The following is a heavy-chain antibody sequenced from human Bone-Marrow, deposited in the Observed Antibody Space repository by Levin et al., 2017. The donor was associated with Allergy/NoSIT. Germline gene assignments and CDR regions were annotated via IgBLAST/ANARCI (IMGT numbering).Heavy chain of an antibody. V-gene: IGHV1-69*13. J-gene: IGHJ3*02. Sequence: SVKVSCTGSGGTFSSFPITWVRQAPGQGLEWMGGIIPIFDTVTYAQKFKGRVTITADESTSTAYMELSSLRSEDTAMYYCARAHQDCSDGSCYHDAFDIWGQGTVVTVSS. CDR2: IIPIFDTV. D-gene: IGHD2-15*01. CDR3: ARAHQDCSDGSCYHDAFDI. CDR1: GGTFSSFP.